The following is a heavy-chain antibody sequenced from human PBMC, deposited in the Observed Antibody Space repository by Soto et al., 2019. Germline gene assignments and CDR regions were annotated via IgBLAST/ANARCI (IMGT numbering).Heavy chain of an antibody. CDR2: IYYNGST. J-gene: IGHJ5*02. CDR3: ASPKIAFYNWFDP. Sequence: PSETLSLTCTVSGDSITSSSHYWGWIRQPPGKGLESIGNIYYNGSTYYNPSLKSRVTISVDTSKNQFSLKLSSVTAADTAVYYCASPKIAFYNWFDPWGQGTLVTVSS. D-gene: IGHD3-3*02. CDR1: GDSITSSSHY. V-gene: IGHV4-39*01.